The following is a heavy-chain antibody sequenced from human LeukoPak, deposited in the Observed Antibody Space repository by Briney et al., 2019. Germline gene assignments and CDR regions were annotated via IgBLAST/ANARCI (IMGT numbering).Heavy chain of an antibody. CDR2: ISYDGSNK. J-gene: IGHJ4*02. Sequence: GGSLRLSCAASGFTFSSYGMHWVRQAPCKVLEWVAVISYDGSNKYYADSVKGRFTISRDNSKNTLYLQMNSLRAEDTAVYYCAKASSGWYYFDYWGQGTLVTVSS. CDR1: GFTFSSYG. D-gene: IGHD6-19*01. V-gene: IGHV3-30*18. CDR3: AKASSGWYYFDY.